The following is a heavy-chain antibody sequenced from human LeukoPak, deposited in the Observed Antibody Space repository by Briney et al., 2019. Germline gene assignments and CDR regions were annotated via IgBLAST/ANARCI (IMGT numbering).Heavy chain of an antibody. D-gene: IGHD3-10*01. V-gene: IGHV4-61*01. J-gene: IGHJ5*02. CDR1: GYSISSGYY. CDR2: IYYSGST. CDR3: ASSPRGWGWFDP. Sequence: EPSETLSLTCAVSGYSISSGYYWGWIRQPPGKGLDWIGYIYYSGSTNYNPSLKSRVTISVDTSKNQFSLKLSSVTAADTAVYYCASSPRGWGWFDPWGPGTLVTVSS.